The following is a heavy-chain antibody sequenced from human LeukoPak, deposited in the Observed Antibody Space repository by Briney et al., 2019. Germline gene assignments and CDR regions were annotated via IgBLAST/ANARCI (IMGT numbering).Heavy chain of an antibody. V-gene: IGHV4-4*07. CDR2: IYTSGTT. D-gene: IGHD2-21*01. Sequence: SPSETLSLTCTVSGGSISSYYWSWIRQPAGKGLEWIGRIYTSGTTNYNPSLTSRDSMSVDTSKNQFSLKLTSVTAADTAVYYCARGPYCGGECYFDYWGQGTLVTVSS. CDR3: ARGPYCGGECYFDY. CDR1: GGSISSYY. J-gene: IGHJ4*02.